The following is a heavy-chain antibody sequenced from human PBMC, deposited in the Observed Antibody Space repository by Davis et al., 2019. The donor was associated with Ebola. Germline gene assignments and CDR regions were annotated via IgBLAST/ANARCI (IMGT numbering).Heavy chain of an antibody. V-gene: IGHV4-34*01. CDR3: ARGYDFYGYYYDMDV. CDR1: GGSFSVSY. D-gene: IGHD3-3*01. J-gene: IGHJ6*02. Sequence: SETLSLTCAVYGGSFSVSYWSWIPQHPGKGLEWIGEINHSGSTNYNPSLKSRVTISVDTSKNQFSLKLSSVTAADTAVYFCARGYDFYGYYYDMDVWGQGTTVTVSS. CDR2: INHSGST.